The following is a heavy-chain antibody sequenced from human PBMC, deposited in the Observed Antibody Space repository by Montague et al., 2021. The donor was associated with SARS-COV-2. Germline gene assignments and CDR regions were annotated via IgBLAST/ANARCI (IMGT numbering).Heavy chain of an antibody. J-gene: IGHJ4*02. V-gene: IGHV4-61*01. CDR1: GGSVSSGSYY. D-gene: IGHD2-2*01. CDR2: IYYSGST. Sequence: SETLSLTCTVSGGSVSSGSYYWSWIRQPPGKGLEWIGYIYYSGSTNYNPSLKSRVTISIDTSKNQFSLKLSSVTAADTAVYYCARGRTRVGQLSYFDYWGQGILVTVSS. CDR3: ARGRTRVGQLSYFDY.